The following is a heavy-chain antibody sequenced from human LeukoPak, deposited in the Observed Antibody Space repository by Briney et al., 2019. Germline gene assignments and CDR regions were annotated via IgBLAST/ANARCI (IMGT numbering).Heavy chain of an antibody. V-gene: IGHV4-31*03. Sequence: SETLSLTCTVSGGSISSSGYYWSWIRQHPGKGLEWIGYIYYSGSTYYNPSLKSRVTISVDTSKNQFSLKLNSVTAADTAVYYCARTPTEIQFESWGQGALVTVSS. D-gene: IGHD4-11*01. CDR1: GGSISSSGYY. J-gene: IGHJ4*02. CDR2: IYYSGST. CDR3: ARTPTEIQFES.